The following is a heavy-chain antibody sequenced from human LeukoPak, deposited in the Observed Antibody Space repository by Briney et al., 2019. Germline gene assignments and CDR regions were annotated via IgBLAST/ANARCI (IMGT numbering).Heavy chain of an antibody. CDR3: ARTTMVRGVGDAFDI. D-gene: IGHD3-10*01. V-gene: IGHV4-59*01. Sequence: PSETLSLTCTVSGGSISSYYWSWIRQPPGKGLEWIGYIYYSGSTNYNPSLKSRVTISVGTSKNQFSLKLSSVTAADTAVYYCARTTMVRGVGDAFDIWGQGTMVTVSS. CDR2: IYYSGST. J-gene: IGHJ3*02. CDR1: GGSISSYY.